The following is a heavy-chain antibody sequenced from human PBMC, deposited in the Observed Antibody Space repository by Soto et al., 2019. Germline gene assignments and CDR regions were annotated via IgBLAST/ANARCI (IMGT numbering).Heavy chain of an antibody. CDR1: GFTFSNFV. V-gene: IGHV3-23*01. Sequence: PGGSLRLSCAASGFTFSNFVMRWVRQTPGKGLEWVSTITATGGDTYHTDSVKGRFTISRDNSKNTLYLQMSSLRAEDTALYYCTKASSDRHHMDVWGQGTTVT. CDR3: TKASSDRHHMDV. J-gene: IGHJ6*02. CDR2: ITATGGDT.